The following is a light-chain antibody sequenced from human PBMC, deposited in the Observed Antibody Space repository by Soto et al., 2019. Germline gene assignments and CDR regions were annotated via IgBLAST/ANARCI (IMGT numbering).Light chain of an antibody. CDR1: KNDIGVYDF. J-gene: IGLJ1*01. CDR2: EVV. CDR3: KSYAGTNTYV. V-gene: IGLV2-8*01. Sequence: QSALTQPPSASGSPGQSVTISCTGTKNDIGVYDFVSWYQHHPGKAPRLIIYEVVQRPSGVPDRFSGSKSGNTASLTVSGLQAADEAHYFCKSYAGTNTYVFGRAPKVNV.